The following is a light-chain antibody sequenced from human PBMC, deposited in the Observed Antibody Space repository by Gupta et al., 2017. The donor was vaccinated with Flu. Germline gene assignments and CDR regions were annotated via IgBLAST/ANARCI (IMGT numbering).Light chain of an antibody. CDR2: DAS. V-gene: IGKV3-11*01. J-gene: IGKJ1*01. CDR1: QSVSSY. CDR3: KKRRNRWT. Sequence: VLTQSPATLSLSPGERATLSCRASQSVSSYLAWYQQKPGQAPRLLIYDASNRATGIPARFSGSGSGTDFTLTISSLEPEDFAVYYCKKRRNRWTFGQGTKVEIK.